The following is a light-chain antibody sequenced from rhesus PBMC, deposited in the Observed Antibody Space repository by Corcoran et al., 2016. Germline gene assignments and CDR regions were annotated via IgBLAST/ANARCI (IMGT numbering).Light chain of an antibody. CDR1: ENVNND. Sequence: EIQMTQSPSSLSASVGDRVTITCRVSENVNNDFNWYQQKPGKAPKLLNYNASTLQSGVPSRFSGSGAGTDYTFTISTLQPEDVAPSYCQPGSSTPFTFGPGSKLHIK. CDR3: QPGSSTPFT. J-gene: IGKJ3*01. V-gene: IGKV1-74*01. CDR2: NAS.